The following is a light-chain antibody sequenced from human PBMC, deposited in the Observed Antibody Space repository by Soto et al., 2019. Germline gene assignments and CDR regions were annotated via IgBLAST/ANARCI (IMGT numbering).Light chain of an antibody. J-gene: IGKJ1*01. CDR3: QQYNFYSRT. Sequence: DIPMTQSPSTLSASVGDTVTITCRASQSISSWLAWYQQKPGKAPKLLIYKASSLQSGVPSRFSVIGSGTEFTLTISSLQPDDFATYYCQQYNFYSRTFGQGTKVEIK. CDR2: KAS. V-gene: IGKV1-5*03. CDR1: QSISSW.